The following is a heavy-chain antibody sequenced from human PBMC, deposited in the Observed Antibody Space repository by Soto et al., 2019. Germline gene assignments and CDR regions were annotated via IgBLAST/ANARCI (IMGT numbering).Heavy chain of an antibody. V-gene: IGHV1-69*01. Sequence: QVQLVQSGAEVKKPGSSVKVSCKASGGTFTSYDISWVRQAPGQGLEWMGWIIPIFGTANYAQKFQGRVKITAEESTSTAYMELSSLRSEDTAVYYGAGSFNVVVRGNYYYYGMDVWGQGTTVTVSS. D-gene: IGHD2-2*01. CDR2: IIPIFGTA. J-gene: IGHJ6*02. CDR1: GGTFTSYD. CDR3: AGSFNVVVRGNYYYYGMDV.